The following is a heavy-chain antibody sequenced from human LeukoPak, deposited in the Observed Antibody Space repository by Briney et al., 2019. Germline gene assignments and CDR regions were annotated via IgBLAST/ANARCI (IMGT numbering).Heavy chain of an antibody. Sequence: GGSLRLSCAASGFTFSTYNMNWVRQAPGKGLEWVSSISSSSSYIYYADSVKGRFTISRDNAKNSLYLQMNSLRAEDTAVYYCARARTPPYCGGDCYLPDYWGQGTLVTVSS. CDR2: ISSSSSYI. V-gene: IGHV3-21*01. D-gene: IGHD2-21*02. J-gene: IGHJ4*02. CDR1: GFTFSTYN. CDR3: ARARTPPYCGGDCYLPDY.